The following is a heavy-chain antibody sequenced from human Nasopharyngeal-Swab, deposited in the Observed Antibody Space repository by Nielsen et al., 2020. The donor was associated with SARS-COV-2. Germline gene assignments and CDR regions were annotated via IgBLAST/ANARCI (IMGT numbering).Heavy chain of an antibody. Sequence: LETLSLTCTVSGGSFRTSTSDYWGWIRQPPGKGLEWIGTLYYSGTTYYNPSLKSRVTMSVDTSRNQFSLKLSSVTAADTAVYYCAREASAYFDYWGQGILVTVLS. CDR1: GGSFRTSTSDY. CDR3: AREASAYFDY. CDR2: LYYSGTT. V-gene: IGHV4-39*02. J-gene: IGHJ4*02.